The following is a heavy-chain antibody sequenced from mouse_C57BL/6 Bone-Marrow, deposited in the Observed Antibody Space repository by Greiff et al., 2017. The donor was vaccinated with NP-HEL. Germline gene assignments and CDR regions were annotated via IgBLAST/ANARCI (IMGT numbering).Heavy chain of an antibody. CDR1: GFTFSDYY. J-gene: IGHJ3*01. Sequence: EVMLVESEGGLVQPGSSMKLSRTASGFTFSDYYMAWVRQVPEKGLEWVANINYDGSSTYYLDSLKSRFIISRDNAKNILYLQMSSLKSEDTATYYCARDSGKLAYWGQGTLVTVSA. D-gene: IGHD2-1*01. CDR3: ARDSGKLAY. V-gene: IGHV5-16*01. CDR2: INYDGSST.